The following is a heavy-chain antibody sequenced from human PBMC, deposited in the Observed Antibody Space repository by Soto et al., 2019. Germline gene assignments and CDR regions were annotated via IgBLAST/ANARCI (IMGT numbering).Heavy chain of an antibody. Sequence: LSLTFTFSFFSISSGDYYWSWIRQPPGKGLEWIGYIYYSGSTSYNASLKSRTSISADPSNNQFSLKLHSLTAADTAVYFCGTMPIVVEPAPMDVWGPGTSVTVSS. CDR3: GTMPIVVEPAPMDV. CDR1: FFSISSGDYY. D-gene: IGHD2-2*01. J-gene: IGHJ6*02. CDR2: IYYSGST. V-gene: IGHV4-30-4*01.